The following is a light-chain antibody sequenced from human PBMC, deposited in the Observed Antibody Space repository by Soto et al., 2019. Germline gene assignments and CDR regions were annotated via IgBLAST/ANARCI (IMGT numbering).Light chain of an antibody. CDR2: AAS. CDR3: QQRSSWPIT. J-gene: IGKJ5*01. CDR1: QSVSNY. Sequence: IVLTQSPATLALSPGERATLSCRASQSVSNYLAWHQQKPGKTPRLLIYAASNRPTGIPARFSGSGSGTDFTLTISSLEPEDVAAYYCQQRSSWPITFGQGTRLEIK. V-gene: IGKV3-11*01.